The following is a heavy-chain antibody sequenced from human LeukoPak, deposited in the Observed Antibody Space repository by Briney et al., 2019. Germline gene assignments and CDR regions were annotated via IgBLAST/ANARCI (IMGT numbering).Heavy chain of an antibody. V-gene: IGHV3-53*01. D-gene: IGHD4-17*01. Sequence: PGGSLRLSCAASGFTHRSNYMSWVRRAPGKGLEWDSVIFSGGTTYYADSLKGRFTISRDNSKNTLYLQMNSLRAEDTAVYYCARGGDYGDLVREYYFDYWGQGTLVTVSS. CDR1: GFTHRSNY. CDR3: ARGGDYGDLVREYYFDY. J-gene: IGHJ4*02. CDR2: IFSGGTT.